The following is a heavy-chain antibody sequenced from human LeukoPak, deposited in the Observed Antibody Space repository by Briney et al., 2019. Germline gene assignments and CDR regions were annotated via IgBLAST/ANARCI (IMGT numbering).Heavy chain of an antibody. CDR2: ISGSGGST. J-gene: IGHJ4*02. CDR1: GFTFSSYA. D-gene: IGHD3-3*01. CDR3: AKVPKADFWSGYPYYFDY. V-gene: IGHV3-23*01. Sequence: PGGSLRLSCAASGFTFSSYAMSWVRQAPGKGLEWVSAISGSGGSTYYADSVKGWFTISRDNSKNTLNLQMNSLRAEDTAVYYCAKVPKADFWSGYPYYFDYWGQGTLVTVSS.